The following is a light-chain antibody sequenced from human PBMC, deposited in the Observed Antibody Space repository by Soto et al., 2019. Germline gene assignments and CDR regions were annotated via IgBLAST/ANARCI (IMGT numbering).Light chain of an antibody. J-gene: IGKJ2*01. CDR2: GAS. Sequence: EIVMTQSPATLSVSPGERATLSCRASQSVSSNLAWYQQKPGQAPRLLIYGASSRATGIPARFSGSGSGTEFTLTISSPQSEDFAVYYCQQYHNWPPKYTFGQGTKLEIK. V-gene: IGKV3-15*01. CDR1: QSVSSN. CDR3: QQYHNWPPKYT.